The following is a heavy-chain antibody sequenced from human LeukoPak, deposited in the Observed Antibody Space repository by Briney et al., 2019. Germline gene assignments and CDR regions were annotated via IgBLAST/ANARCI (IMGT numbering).Heavy chain of an antibody. D-gene: IGHD3-3*01. V-gene: IGHV3-33*06. CDR1: GFTFSSYG. Sequence: PGRSLRLSCAASGFTFSSYGMHWVRQAPGKGLEWVAVIWYDGSNKYYADSVKGRFTISRDNSKNTLYLQMNSLRAEDTAVYYCAKDPSGRWSGRYVDYWGQGTLVTVSS. CDR3: AKDPSGRWSGRYVDY. CDR2: IWYDGSNK. J-gene: IGHJ4*02.